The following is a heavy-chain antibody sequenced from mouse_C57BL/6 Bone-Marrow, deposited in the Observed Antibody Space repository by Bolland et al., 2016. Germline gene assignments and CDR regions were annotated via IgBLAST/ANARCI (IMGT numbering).Heavy chain of an antibody. J-gene: IGHJ2*02. CDR3: ADGYPYFDY. V-gene: IGHV1-9*01. D-gene: IGHD2-3*01. CDR2: T. Sequence: TNYNEKFKGKATFTADTSSNTAYMQLSSLTTEDSAIYYCADGYPYFDYWGQGTS.